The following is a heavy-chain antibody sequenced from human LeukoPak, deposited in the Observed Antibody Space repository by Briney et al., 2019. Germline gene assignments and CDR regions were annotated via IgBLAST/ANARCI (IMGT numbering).Heavy chain of an antibody. J-gene: IGHJ4*02. CDR1: GGSISTYY. CDR3: ARGDFWSASPGY. V-gene: IGHV4-59*01. CDR2: VYYTGST. Sequence: PSETLSLTCSVSGGSISTYYWNWIRQTPGKGLEWIGYVYYTGSTWHNPSLKSRVTISVDTSKNQFSLRLNSVTTADTAVYYCARGDFWSASPGYWGQGTLVTVSS. D-gene: IGHD3-3*01.